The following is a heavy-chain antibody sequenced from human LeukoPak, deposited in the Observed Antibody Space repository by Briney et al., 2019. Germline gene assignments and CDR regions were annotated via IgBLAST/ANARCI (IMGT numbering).Heavy chain of an antibody. D-gene: IGHD6-19*01. CDR3: ARHGKSYSGSHYFDF. CDR1: GYSFTSQW. J-gene: IGHJ4*02. CDR2: IYPDDSDT. Sequence: GESLKISCQASGYSFTSQWSGWVRQMPGKGLEWMGIIYPDDSDTRYSPSFQGQVTISADKSISTAYLQWSSLKASDSAMYYCARHGKSYSGSHYFDFWGQGTLITVSS. V-gene: IGHV5-51*01.